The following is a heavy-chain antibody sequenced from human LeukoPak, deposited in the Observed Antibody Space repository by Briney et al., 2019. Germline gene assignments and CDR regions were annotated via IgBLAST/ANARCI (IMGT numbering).Heavy chain of an antibody. V-gene: IGHV1-2*06. CDR2: INPNSGGT. CDR1: GYTFTVYY. CDR3: ARAYYYDSSGLWYFDY. D-gene: IGHD3-22*01. J-gene: IGHJ4*02. Sequence: ASVKVSCKASGYTFTVYYMHWVRQAPGQGLEWMGRINPNSGGTNYAQKFQGRVTMTRDTSISTAYMELSRLRSDDTAVYYCARAYYYDSSGLWYFDYWGQGTLVTVSS.